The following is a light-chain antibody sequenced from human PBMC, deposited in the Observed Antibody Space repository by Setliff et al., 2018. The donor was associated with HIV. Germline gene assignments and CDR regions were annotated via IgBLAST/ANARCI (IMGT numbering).Light chain of an antibody. Sequence: QSVLAQPASVSGSPGQSITISCTGTSSDVGAYNYVSWYQQHPGKAPKLMIYEVTNRPSGVSSRFSGSKSGNTASLTISGLQAEDEADYYCGSCTSTSPCAFGTGTKVTVL. J-gene: IGLJ1*01. CDR3: GSCTSTSPCA. CDR2: EVT. V-gene: IGLV2-14*01. CDR1: SSDVGAYNY.